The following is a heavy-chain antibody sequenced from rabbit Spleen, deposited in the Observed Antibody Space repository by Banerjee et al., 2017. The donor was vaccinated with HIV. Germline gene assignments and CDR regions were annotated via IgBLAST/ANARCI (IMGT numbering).Heavy chain of an antibody. D-gene: IGHD1-1*01. CDR1: GIDFSSSYW. Sequence: QSLEESGGDLVKPGGTLTLTCTASGIDFSSSYWICWVRQAPGKGLEWIGCIYASGSDNYYANWATGRFTISRTSSTTVTLRMTSLTATDTATYFCARDLVGVIGWNFYLWGQGTLVTVS. J-gene: IGHJ4*01. V-gene: IGHV1S40*01. CDR3: ARDLVGVIGWNFYL. CDR2: IYASGSDN.